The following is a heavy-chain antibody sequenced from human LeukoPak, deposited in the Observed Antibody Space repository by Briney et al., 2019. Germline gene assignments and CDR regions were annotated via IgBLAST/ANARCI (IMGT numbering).Heavy chain of an antibody. D-gene: IGHD2-2*01. V-gene: IGHV4-34*01. Sequence: WETVSLICGVYGGSFSGYYWIWLRQPPGKGLEGMGEINHSGSTNHNPSLKSRVTISGDTSKNQFSLKLICDTAADAAVFYCGRWCSSTSCSPRAFDYWGQGTLVTVSS. CDR1: GGSFSGYY. CDR3: GRWCSSTSCSPRAFDY. J-gene: IGHJ4*02. CDR2: INHSGST.